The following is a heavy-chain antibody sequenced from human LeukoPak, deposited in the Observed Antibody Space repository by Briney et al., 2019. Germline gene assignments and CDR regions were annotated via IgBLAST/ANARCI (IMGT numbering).Heavy chain of an antibody. CDR3: TKERRGTYYALES. D-gene: IGHD3-16*01. Sequence: GGSLRLSCDASGFSISDYYMSWIRQSPGKGLEWISYITSGAGSTKYADSVKGRFTISRDKAKNSVALQLNSLRAEDTAVYYCTKERRGTYYALESWGQGTLVTASA. V-gene: IGHV3-11*01. J-gene: IGHJ4*02. CDR2: ITSGAGST. CDR1: GFSISDYY.